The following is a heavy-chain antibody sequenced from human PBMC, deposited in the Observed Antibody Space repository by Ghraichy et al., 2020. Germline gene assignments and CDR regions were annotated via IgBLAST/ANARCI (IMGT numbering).Heavy chain of an antibody. D-gene: IGHD6-19*01. V-gene: IGHV4-38-2*02. CDR1: GYSISSGYY. Sequence: SETLSLTCTVSGYSISSGYYWGWIRQPPGKGLEWIGSIYHRGSTYYNPSLKSRVTISVDTSKNQFSLRLNSVTAADTAVYYCAVTGYSSGDQFDYWGQGTLVTVSS. CDR3: AVTGYSSGDQFDY. J-gene: IGHJ4*02. CDR2: IYHRGST.